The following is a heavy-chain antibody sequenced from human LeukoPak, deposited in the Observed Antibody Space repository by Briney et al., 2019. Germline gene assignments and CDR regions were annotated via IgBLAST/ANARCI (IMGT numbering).Heavy chain of an antibody. V-gene: IGHV4-38-2*02. CDR1: GYSISSGYY. CDR2: IYYSGST. CDR3: ARLLSHYYGSGTQSNWFDP. Sequence: SETLSLTCTVSGYSISSGYYWGWIRQPPGKGLEWIGSIYYSGSTYYNPSLKSRVTISVDTSKNQFSLKLSSVTAADTAVYYCARLLSHYYGSGTQSNWFDPWGQGTLVTVSS. J-gene: IGHJ5*02. D-gene: IGHD3-10*01.